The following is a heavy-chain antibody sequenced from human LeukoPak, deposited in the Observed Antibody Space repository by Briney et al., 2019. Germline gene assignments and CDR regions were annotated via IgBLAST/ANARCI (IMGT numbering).Heavy chain of an antibody. CDR2: IYPGDSDT. V-gene: IGHV5-51*01. CDR3: ARMYRKQLAPGWFDP. D-gene: IGHD6-13*01. CDR1: GYIFTSYW. Sequence: GESLKISCKGSGYIFTSYWIGWVRQMPGKGLEWMGIIYPGDSDTRYSPSFQGQVTISADKSISTAYLQWSSLKASDTAMYYCARMYRKQLAPGWFDPWGQGTLVTVSS. J-gene: IGHJ5*02.